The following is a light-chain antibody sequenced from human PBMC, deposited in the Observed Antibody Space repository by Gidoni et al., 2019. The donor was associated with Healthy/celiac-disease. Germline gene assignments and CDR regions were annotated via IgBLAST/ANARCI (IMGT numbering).Light chain of an antibody. CDR2: STN. CDR1: SSNIGSNT. CDR3: AAWDDSLNGPV. J-gene: IGLJ3*02. V-gene: IGLV1-44*01. Sequence: QSVLTQPPSASGTPGQRVTIPCSGSSSNIGSNTVNWYQQPPGTAPKLLIYSTNQRPSGVPDLFSGSKSGTSASLAISGLQSEDEADYYCAAWDDSLNGPVFGGGTKLTVL.